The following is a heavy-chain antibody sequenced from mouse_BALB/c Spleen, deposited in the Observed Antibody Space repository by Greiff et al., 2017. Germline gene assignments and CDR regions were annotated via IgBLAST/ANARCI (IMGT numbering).Heavy chain of an antibody. J-gene: IGHJ2*01. CDR3: TREIYYRYGHFDY. V-gene: IGHV1-69*02. D-gene: IGHD2-14*01. Sequence: VQLQQPGAELVRPGASVKLSCKASGYTFTSYWINWVKQRPGQGLEWIGNIYPSDSYTNYNQKFKDKATLTVDKSSSTAYMQLSSPTSEDSAVYYCTREIYYRYGHFDYWGQGTTLTVSS. CDR2: IYPSDSYT. CDR1: GYTFTSYW.